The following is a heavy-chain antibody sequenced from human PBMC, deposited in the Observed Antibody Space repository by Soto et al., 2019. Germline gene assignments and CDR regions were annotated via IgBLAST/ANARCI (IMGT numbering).Heavy chain of an antibody. J-gene: IGHJ4*02. CDR3: AKWSGFGDL. V-gene: IGHV3-23*01. D-gene: IGHD3-10*01. Sequence: GGSLRLSCEASGFAFSSYSITWVRQAPGKGLEYVSGITRSADLSFYADSVRGRSTVSRDNSKNTAYLQMNSLRVEDTAVYYCAKWSGFGDLWGQGTLVTVSS. CDR2: ITRSADLS. CDR1: GFAFSSYS.